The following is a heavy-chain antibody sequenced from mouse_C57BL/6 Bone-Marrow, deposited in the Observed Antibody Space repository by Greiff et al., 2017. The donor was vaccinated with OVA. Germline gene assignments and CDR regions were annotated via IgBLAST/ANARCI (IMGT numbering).Heavy chain of an antibody. Sequence: QVQLQQPGAELVKPGASVKVSCTASGYTFTSYWMHWVKQRPGQGLEWIGRIHPSDSDTNYNQKFKGKATLTVDKSSSTAYMQLSSLTSEDSAVYYCTKNCTNNGGYFDVWGAGTTVTVSS. CDR1: GYTFTSYW. CDR2: IHPSDSDT. D-gene: IGHD1-1*01. J-gene: IGHJ1*01. V-gene: IGHV1-74*01. CDR3: TKNCTNNGGYFDV.